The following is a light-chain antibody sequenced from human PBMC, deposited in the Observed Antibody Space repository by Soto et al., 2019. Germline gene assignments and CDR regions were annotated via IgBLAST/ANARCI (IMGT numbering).Light chain of an antibody. V-gene: IGKV3-20*01. CDR1: QSVSSSY. CDR2: GAS. Sequence: EIVLTQSPGTLSLSPGEGATLSCRASQSVSSSYLAWYQQKPGQAPRLLLYGASSRATGIPDRFSGSGSGTDFTLTISRLEPEDFAVYYFQQYGSSSYTFGQGTKLASK. CDR3: QQYGSSSYT. J-gene: IGKJ2*01.